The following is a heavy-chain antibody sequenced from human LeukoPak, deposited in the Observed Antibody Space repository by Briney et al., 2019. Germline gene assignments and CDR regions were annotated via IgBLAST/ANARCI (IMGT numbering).Heavy chain of an antibody. V-gene: IGHV3-48*03. CDR1: GFTFSSYE. CDR3: AREVGDYDILTGEEYGMDV. J-gene: IGHJ6*02. Sequence: PGGSLRLSCAASGFTFSSYEMNWVRQAPGKGLEWVPYISSSGSTIYYADSVKGRFTISRDNAKNSLYLQMNSLRAEDTAVYYCAREVGDYDILTGEEYGMDVWGQGTTVTVSS. CDR2: ISSSGSTI. D-gene: IGHD3-9*01.